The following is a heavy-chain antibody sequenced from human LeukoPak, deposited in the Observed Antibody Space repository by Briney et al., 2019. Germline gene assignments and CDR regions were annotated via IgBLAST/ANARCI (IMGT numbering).Heavy chain of an antibody. Sequence: SETLSLTCTVSGGSISSGSYYWSWIRQPAGKGLEWIGRIYTSGSTNYNPSLKSRVTISVDTSKNQFSLKLSSVTAADTAVYYCAREFALDGYITLDYWGQGTLVTVSS. CDR3: AREFALDGYITLDY. V-gene: IGHV4-61*02. J-gene: IGHJ4*02. D-gene: IGHD5-24*01. CDR2: IYTSGST. CDR1: GGSISSGSYY.